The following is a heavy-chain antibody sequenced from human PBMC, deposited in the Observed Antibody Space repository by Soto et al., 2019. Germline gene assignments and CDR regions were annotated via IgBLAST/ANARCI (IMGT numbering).Heavy chain of an antibody. J-gene: IGHJ6*02. CDR1: GCSISSNSYY. D-gene: IGHD3-3*01. Sequence: SETLSLTCTVSGCSISSNSYYWVWLRQPPGQGREWIGSIYDSGRNYSNPSLKRRFIISVDTYNNQFSLKLSSVAAADTAVYYCAITSHYDCWSGYYIGYYYGMDVWGQGTTVTVSS. CDR3: AITSHYDCWSGYYIGYYYGMDV. CDR2: IYDSGRN. V-gene: IGHV4-39*01.